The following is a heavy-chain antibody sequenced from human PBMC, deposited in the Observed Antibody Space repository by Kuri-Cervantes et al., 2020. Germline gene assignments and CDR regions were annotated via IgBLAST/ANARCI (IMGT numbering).Heavy chain of an antibody. J-gene: IGHJ5*02. CDR1: GFTFDDYA. D-gene: IGHD2-2*01. CDR3: ARGVVPATIWMDWFDP. V-gene: IGHV3-9*01. CDR2: ISWNSGSI. Sequence: GGSLRLSCAASGFTFDDYAMHWVRQAPGKGLEWVSGISWNSGSIGYADSVKGRFTISRDNAKNSLYLQMNSLRAEDTAVYYCARGVVPATIWMDWFDPWGQGTLVTVCS.